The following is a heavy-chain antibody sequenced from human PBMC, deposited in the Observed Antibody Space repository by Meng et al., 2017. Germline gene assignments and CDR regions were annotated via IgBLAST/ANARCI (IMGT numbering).Heavy chain of an antibody. CDR2: INPNSGGT. Sequence: ASVKVSCKASGYTFTGYYMHWVRQAPGQGLEWRGRINPNSGGTNYAQKSQGRVTMTRDTSISTAYMELSRLRSDDTAVYYCARASRHSSSWYGYDYWGQGTLVTVSS. V-gene: IGHV1-2*06. D-gene: IGHD6-13*01. CDR1: GYTFTGYY. CDR3: ARASRHSSSWYGYDY. J-gene: IGHJ4*02.